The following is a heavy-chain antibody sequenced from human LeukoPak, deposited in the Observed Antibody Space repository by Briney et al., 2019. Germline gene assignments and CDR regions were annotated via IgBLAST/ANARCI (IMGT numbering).Heavy chain of an antibody. CDR3: AREGGSGWYPLY. V-gene: IGHV7-4-1*02. Sequence: GASVRVSCMASGYTFTDYAMNWVRQAPGQGLEGVGWINNYTGKPTYAQGFTGRLVLSLYISVSTASLQISGLKAEDTAVYYCAREGGSGWYPLYWGQGTLVTVSS. J-gene: IGHJ4*02. CDR1: GYTFTDYA. CDR2: INNYTGKP. D-gene: IGHD6-19*01.